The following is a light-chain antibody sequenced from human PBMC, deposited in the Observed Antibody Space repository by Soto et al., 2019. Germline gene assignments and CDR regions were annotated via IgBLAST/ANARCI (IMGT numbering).Light chain of an antibody. CDR2: DTT. CDR1: TGAVTSGHY. J-gene: IGLJ2*01. V-gene: IGLV7-46*01. Sequence: QTVVTQEPSLTVSPGGTVTLTCGSSTGAVTSGHYPYWFQQKPGQAPRTLIYDTTVKHSWTPARFSGSLLGGKAALTLSGVQPEDEAEYYCLLSYSGADVVFGGGTKLTVL. CDR3: LLSYSGADVV.